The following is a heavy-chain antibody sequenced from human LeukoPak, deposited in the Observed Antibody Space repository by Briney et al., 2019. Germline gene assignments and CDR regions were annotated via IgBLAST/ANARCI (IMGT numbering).Heavy chain of an antibody. CDR1: RFTFSSYW. Sequence: GGSLRLSCAASRFTFSSYWMSWVRQAPGKGLEWVANIKQDGSEKYYVDSVKGRFTISRDNSKNTLYLQMNSLRAEDTALYYCAKYRLKFDYWGQGTLVTVSS. D-gene: IGHD5-12*01. CDR3: AKYRLKFDY. CDR2: IKQDGSEK. V-gene: IGHV3-7*03. J-gene: IGHJ4*02.